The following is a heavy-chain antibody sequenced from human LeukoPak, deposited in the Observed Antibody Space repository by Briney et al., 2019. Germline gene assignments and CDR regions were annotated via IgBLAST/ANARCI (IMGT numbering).Heavy chain of an antibody. Sequence: GSLRLSCAASGFTFSSYSMNWVRQAPGKGLEWVSYISSSSSTIYYADSVKGRFTISRDNAKNSLYLQMNSLRAEDTAVYYCARGWLVFDAFDIWGQGTMVTVSS. V-gene: IGHV3-48*04. CDR2: ISSSSSTI. D-gene: IGHD6-19*01. J-gene: IGHJ3*02. CDR3: ARGWLVFDAFDI. CDR1: GFTFSSYS.